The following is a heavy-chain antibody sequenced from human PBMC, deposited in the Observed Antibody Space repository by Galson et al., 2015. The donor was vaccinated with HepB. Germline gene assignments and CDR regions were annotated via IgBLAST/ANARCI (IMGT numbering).Heavy chain of an antibody. J-gene: IGHJ6*02. CDR3: AKVVYSGYYTYYYGMAV. V-gene: IGHV3-30*18. CDR2: ISYDGGNK. CDR1: GFTFSSYG. Sequence: SLRLSCAASGFTFSSYGMHWVRQAPGKGLEWVGVISYDGGNKYYADSVKGRCTISRDNAKKTLYLQMNSLRAVDTAVYYCAKVVYSGYYTYYYGMAVWGQGTTVTASS. D-gene: IGHD3-22*01.